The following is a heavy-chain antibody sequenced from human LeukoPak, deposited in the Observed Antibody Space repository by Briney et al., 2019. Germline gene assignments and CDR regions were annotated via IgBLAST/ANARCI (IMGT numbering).Heavy chain of an antibody. Sequence: ASVKVSCKASGYTFTSYYMHWVRQAPGQGLEWMGWINPNSGGTNYAQKFQGRVTMTRDTSISTAYMELSRLRSDDTAVYYCAREEVRRPTPGLNYYDSSGPLGFGYWGQGTLVTVSS. CDR2: INPNSGGT. J-gene: IGHJ4*02. CDR3: AREEVRRPTPGLNYYDSSGPLGFGY. D-gene: IGHD3-22*01. V-gene: IGHV1-2*02. CDR1: GYTFTSYY.